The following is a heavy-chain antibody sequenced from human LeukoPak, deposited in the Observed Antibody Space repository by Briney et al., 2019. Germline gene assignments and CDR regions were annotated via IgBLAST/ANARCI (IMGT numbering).Heavy chain of an antibody. D-gene: IGHD3-22*01. CDR2: INPSGGST. Sequence: ASVKVSCKASGYTFTSYYMHWVRQAPGQGLEWMGIINPSGGSTSYAQKFQGRVTMTRDTSTSTVYMELSSLRSEDTAVYYCARGSGTYYYDSSGYYEFYYYYYMDVWGKGTTVTASS. V-gene: IGHV1-46*01. J-gene: IGHJ6*03. CDR1: GYTFTSYY. CDR3: ARGSGTYYYDSSGYYEFYYYYYMDV.